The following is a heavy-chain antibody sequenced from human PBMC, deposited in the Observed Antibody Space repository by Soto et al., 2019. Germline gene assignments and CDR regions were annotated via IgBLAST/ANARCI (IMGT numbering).Heavy chain of an antibody. Sequence: ASVKVSCKASGYTFTSYGISWVRQAPGQGLEWMGWISAYNGNTNYAQKLQGRVTMTTDTSTSTAYMELRSPRSDDTAVYYCARDPRSSSSLNWFDPWGQGTLVTVSS. V-gene: IGHV1-18*01. J-gene: IGHJ5*02. CDR3: ARDPRSSSSLNWFDP. CDR1: GYTFTSYG. CDR2: ISAYNGNT. D-gene: IGHD6-6*01.